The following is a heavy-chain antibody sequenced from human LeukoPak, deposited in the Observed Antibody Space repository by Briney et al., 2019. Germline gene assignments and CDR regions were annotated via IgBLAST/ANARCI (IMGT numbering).Heavy chain of an antibody. CDR3: AREVNYYVSSGPRNSVFDY. J-gene: IGHJ4*02. CDR2: IYYSGST. D-gene: IGHD3-22*01. V-gene: IGHV4-59*01. CDR1: GGSISSYY. Sequence: SETLSLTCTVSGGSISSYYWSWIRQPPGKGLEWIGYIYYSGSTNYNPSLKSRVTISVDTSKNQFSLKLSSVTAADTAVYYCAREVNYYVSSGPRNSVFDYWGQGTQVTVSS.